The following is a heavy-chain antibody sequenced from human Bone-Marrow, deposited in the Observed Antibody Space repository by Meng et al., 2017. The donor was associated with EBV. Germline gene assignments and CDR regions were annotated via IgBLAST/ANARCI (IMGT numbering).Heavy chain of an antibody. Sequence: QVQLLQSGAGLKKPAASVKVSCKASGYRLNDLSIQWVRQAPGDGLEWMGGFDPEDGETMYAQKFIGRVTMTAETSTDTTYMELNSLRSEDTAVYYCASHGVGVSYWGQGTLVTVSS. CDR2: FDPEDGET. D-gene: IGHD2-21*01. V-gene: IGHV1-24*01. CDR1: GYRLNDLS. J-gene: IGHJ4*02. CDR3: ASHGVGVSY.